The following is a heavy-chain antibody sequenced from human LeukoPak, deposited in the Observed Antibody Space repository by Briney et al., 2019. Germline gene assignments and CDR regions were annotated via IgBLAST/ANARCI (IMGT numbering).Heavy chain of an antibody. CDR2: ITSGSSYI. CDR1: GFTFNNYA. V-gene: IGHV3-21*01. Sequence: SGGSLRLSCAASGFTFNNYAMSWVRQAPGKGLEWVSSITSGSSYIYYADSVKGRFTISRDNAKNSLYLQMNSLRAEDTAVYYCARDPYSGSYGNYYYYFMDVWGKGTTVTISS. J-gene: IGHJ6*03. D-gene: IGHD1-26*01. CDR3: ARDPYSGSYGNYYYYFMDV.